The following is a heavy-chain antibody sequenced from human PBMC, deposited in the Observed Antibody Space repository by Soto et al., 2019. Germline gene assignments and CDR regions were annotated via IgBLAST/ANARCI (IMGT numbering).Heavy chain of an antibody. CDR1: GFTVTRNY. V-gene: IGHV3-53*02. CDR2: IHTGGKT. J-gene: IGHJ4*02. Sequence: ELQLVESGGGLIQPGGSLRLSCAASGFTVTRNYMTWDRLAPGKGLECVSTIHTGGKTFYTDSVKGRFTVSRDASKNTVDLQMNTLSVEDTAVYYCATGGSKRVRGAIVEVFHLEFWGRGTVVTVSS. CDR3: ATGGSKRVRGAIVEVFHLEF. D-gene: IGHD3-10*01.